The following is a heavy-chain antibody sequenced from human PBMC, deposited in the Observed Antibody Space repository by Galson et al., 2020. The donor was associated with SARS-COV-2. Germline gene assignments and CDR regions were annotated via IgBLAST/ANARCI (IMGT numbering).Heavy chain of an antibody. Sequence: GGSLRLSCAASGFTFSSHAMHWVRQAPGKGLEWVAAIWFDGTNTYYADSVKGRFTISRDNSKNTLYLQMNSLRAEDTAVYYCARESSVVKAYMFDFWGQGTLGTVSS. CDR2: IWFDGTNT. CDR1: GFTFSSHA. J-gene: IGHJ4*02. V-gene: IGHV3-33*08. CDR3: ARESSVVKAYMFDF. D-gene: IGHD2-15*01.